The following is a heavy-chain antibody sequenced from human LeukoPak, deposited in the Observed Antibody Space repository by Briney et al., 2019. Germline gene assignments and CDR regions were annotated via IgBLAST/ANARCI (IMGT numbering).Heavy chain of an antibody. CDR2: VSGDGGST. CDR1: GFTFSTYA. CDR3: AKRPDCSTTNCFRFEY. D-gene: IGHD2-2*01. V-gene: IGHV3-23*01. Sequence: GGSLRLSCAASGFTFSTYAMSWVRQAPGQGLEWVSSVSGDGGSTYYAESVKGRFTISRDDSKNTLYLQMNSLRAEDTAVYYCAKRPDCSTTNCFRFEYWGQGTLVTVSS. J-gene: IGHJ4*02.